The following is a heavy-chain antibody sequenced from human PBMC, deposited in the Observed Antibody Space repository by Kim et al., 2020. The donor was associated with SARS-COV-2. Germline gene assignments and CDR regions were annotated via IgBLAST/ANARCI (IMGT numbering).Heavy chain of an antibody. V-gene: IGHV3-23*01. J-gene: IGHJ4*02. Sequence: GGSLRLSCAASGFTFSSYAMSWVRQAPGKGLEWVAAISGSGGSTYYADYVKGRFTISRDNSKNTLYLQMNSLRAEDTVVYYCAKHESIYDYGDHVDYWGQGTLVTVSS. CDR2: ISGSGGST. CDR3: AKHESIYDYGDHVDY. CDR1: GFTFSSYA. D-gene: IGHD4-17*01.